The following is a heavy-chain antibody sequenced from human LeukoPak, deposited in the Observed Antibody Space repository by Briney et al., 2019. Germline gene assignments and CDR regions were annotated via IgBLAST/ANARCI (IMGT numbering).Heavy chain of an antibody. J-gene: IGHJ4*02. Sequence: GASVKVSCKASGYTFTSYGISWVRQAPGQGLEWMGWISAYNGNTNYAQKLQGRVTMTTDTSTSTAYMELRSLRSDDTAVYYCARDFRLRGLRWPPGYWGQGTLVTVSS. CDR1: GYTFTSYG. CDR2: ISAYNGNT. D-gene: IGHD4-23*01. CDR3: ARDFRLRGLRWPPGY. V-gene: IGHV1-18*01.